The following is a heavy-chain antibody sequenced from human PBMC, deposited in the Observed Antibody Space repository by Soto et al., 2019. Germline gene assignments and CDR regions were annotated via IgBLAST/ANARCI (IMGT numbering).Heavy chain of an antibody. Sequence: QVQLVQSGAEVKKPGASVKVSCKASGYTFTSYGISWVRQAPGHGLEWMGWISAYNGNTNYAQKLQGRVTMTTDTSTSTAYMELRGLRSDDTAVYYCARAGGPYCSSTSCRAYYFDYWGQGTLVTVSS. CDR2: ISAYNGNT. V-gene: IGHV1-18*01. CDR1: GYTFTSYG. CDR3: ARAGGPYCSSTSCRAYYFDY. D-gene: IGHD2-2*01. J-gene: IGHJ4*02.